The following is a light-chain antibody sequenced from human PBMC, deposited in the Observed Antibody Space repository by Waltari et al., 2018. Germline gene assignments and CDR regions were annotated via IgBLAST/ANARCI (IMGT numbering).Light chain of an antibody. CDR3: SSNARSPTYVV. CDR1: SRDVGGYNY. V-gene: IGLV2-14*03. Sequence: QSALTQPASVSGSRGPSIPISCTGTSRDVGGYNYVSWYKQHPGPAPQVIIYDVNHRPSGVSDRFSGSKSGNTASLTISGLQAEDEGDYFCSSNARSPTYVVFGGGTKVTVL. CDR2: DVN. J-gene: IGLJ2*01.